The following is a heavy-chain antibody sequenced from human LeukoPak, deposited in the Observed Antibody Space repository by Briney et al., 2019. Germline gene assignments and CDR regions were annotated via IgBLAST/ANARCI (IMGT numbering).Heavy chain of an antibody. CDR1: GGTFSSYA. D-gene: IGHD4-11*01. CDR3: ARKSNYDIVSWFDP. V-gene: IGHV1-69*13. J-gene: IGHJ5*02. Sequence: ASVKVSCKASGGTFSSYAISWVRQAPGQGLEWMGGIIPIFGTANYAQKFQGRVTITADESTSTAYMELSSLRSEDTAVYYCARKSNYDIVSWFDPWGQGTLVTVSS. CDR2: IIPIFGTA.